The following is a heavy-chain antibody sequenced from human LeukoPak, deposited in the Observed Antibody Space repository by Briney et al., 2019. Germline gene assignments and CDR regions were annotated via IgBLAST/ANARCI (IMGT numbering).Heavy chain of an antibody. D-gene: IGHD3-3*01. Sequence: RPSETLSLTCAVSGGSISSYYWSWIRQPPGKGLEWIGDIYYSGSTNYNPSLKSRVTISVDTSKNQFSLKLTSVTAADTAVYYCARGVPEYYDFWRGYFYYFDYWGQGTLVTVSS. J-gene: IGHJ4*02. CDR1: GGSISSYY. V-gene: IGHV4-59*01. CDR2: IYYSGST. CDR3: ARGVPEYYDFWRGYFYYFDY.